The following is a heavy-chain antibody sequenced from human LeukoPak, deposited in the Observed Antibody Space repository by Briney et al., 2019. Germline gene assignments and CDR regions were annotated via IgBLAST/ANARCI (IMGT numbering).Heavy chain of an antibody. J-gene: IGHJ3*02. Sequence: PSETLSLTCTVSGASISTYYWSWIRQPPGKGLEWIGYLFFGGSTNYNPSLKSRVTISSDTSKNQLSLKLTSVTAADTAVYYCARQGTYTVLTPWATFDIWGQGTMVTVSS. CDR3: ARQGTYTVLTPWATFDI. CDR2: LFFGGST. V-gene: IGHV4-59*01. CDR1: GASISTYY. D-gene: IGHD4-23*01.